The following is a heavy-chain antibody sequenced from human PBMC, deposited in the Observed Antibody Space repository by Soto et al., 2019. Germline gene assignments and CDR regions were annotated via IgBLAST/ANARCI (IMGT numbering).Heavy chain of an antibody. Sequence: QVQLVESGGGEVQPGRSLTISCAASGFTFSTYGMHWVRQTPGTGVEWVAVISYDGTNKFYSDSVKGRFTISRDKFKNTLTLQMNSLRADDTAVYSCAKDLQSYGDYDYYCYGMDVWGLGTRVTVSS. CDR2: ISYDGTNK. V-gene: IGHV3-30*18. D-gene: IGHD4-17*01. CDR3: AKDLQSYGDYDYYCYGMDV. CDR1: GFTFSTYG. J-gene: IGHJ6*02.